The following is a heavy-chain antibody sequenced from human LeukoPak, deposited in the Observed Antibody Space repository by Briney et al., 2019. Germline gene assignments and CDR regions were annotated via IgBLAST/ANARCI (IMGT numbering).Heavy chain of an antibody. D-gene: IGHD3-10*01. Sequence: GRSLRLSCAASGFTFSSYGMHWVRQAPGKGLEWVAVISYDGSNKYYADSVKGRFTISRDNPKNTLYLQVNSLRAEDTAVYYCAKGLKGSGSYYTLFDYWGQGTLVTVSS. CDR1: GFTFSSYG. CDR2: ISYDGSNK. CDR3: AKGLKGSGSYYTLFDY. J-gene: IGHJ4*02. V-gene: IGHV3-30*18.